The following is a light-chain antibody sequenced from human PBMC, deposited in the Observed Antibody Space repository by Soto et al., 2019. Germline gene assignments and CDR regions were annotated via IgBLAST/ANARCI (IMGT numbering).Light chain of an antibody. CDR1: QGISSF. V-gene: IGKV1-9*01. CDR2: GAS. J-gene: IGKJ3*01. CDR3: QQLNSFPIP. Sequence: IQLTQSPSSLSASVGDRVTTTCRASQGISSFLAWYQQKPGKAPKLLIYGASTLQSRVPSRFSGSGSGTDFTLTIGSLQPEDFATYYCQQLNSFPIPFGPGTKVDIK.